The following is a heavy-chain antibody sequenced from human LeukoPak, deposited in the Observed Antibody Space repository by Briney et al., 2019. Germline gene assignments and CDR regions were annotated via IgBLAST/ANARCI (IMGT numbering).Heavy chain of an antibody. CDR3: AREVPAKFTSDSYPRALYQYMDV. Sequence: ASVTLSSKASAYTLNNYATRWVRPAPGQGIEWKGWTSGKSGHAKYLTNFEGRDTLTTERSTRPVYMGVRCLMSDDPAMTYCAREVPAKFTSDSYPRALYQYMDVWGKGTTVTVS. V-gene: IGHV1-18*01. J-gene: IGHJ6*03. CDR1: AYTLNNYA. CDR2: TSGKSGHA. D-gene: IGHD2-2*01.